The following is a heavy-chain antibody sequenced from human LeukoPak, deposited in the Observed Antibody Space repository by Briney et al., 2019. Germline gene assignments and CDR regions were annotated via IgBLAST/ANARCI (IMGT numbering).Heavy chain of an antibody. CDR1: GFTFDDYA. J-gene: IGHJ4*02. CDR2: IKQDGSEK. V-gene: IGHV3-7*01. CDR3: ARMERITIFGVVMSSYFDY. Sequence: GRSLRLSCAASGFTFDDYAMHWVRQAPGKGLEWVANIKQDGSEKYYVDSVKGRFTISRDNAKNSLYLQMNSLRAEDTAVYYCARMERITIFGVVMSSYFDYWGQGTLVTVSS. D-gene: IGHD3-3*01.